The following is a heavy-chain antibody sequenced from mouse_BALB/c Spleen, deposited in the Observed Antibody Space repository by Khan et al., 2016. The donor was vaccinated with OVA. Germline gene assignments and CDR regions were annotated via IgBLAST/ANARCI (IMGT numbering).Heavy chain of an antibody. Sequence: VQLKESGPGLVKPSQSLSLTCTVTGYSITSGYGWNWIRQFPGNKLEWVGYISYSGSTNYNPSLKSRISITRDTSTNQFFLQLNSVTTEDTATYYCARTARIKYWGQGTTLTVSS. D-gene: IGHD1-2*01. CDR2: ISYSGST. J-gene: IGHJ2*01. V-gene: IGHV3-2*02. CDR1: GYSITSGYG. CDR3: ARTARIKY.